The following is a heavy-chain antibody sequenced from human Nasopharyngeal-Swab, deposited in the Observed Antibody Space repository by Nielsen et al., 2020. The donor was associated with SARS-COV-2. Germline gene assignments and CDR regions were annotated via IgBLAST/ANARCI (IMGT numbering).Heavy chain of an antibody. V-gene: IGHV3-21*01. Sequence: WIRQPPGKGLEWVSSISSNGAYTAYADLVEGRFTISRDNAKNSLYLQMNSLRAEDTAVYYCASEGLTPMVLIHFDYWGQGTLVTVSS. CDR2: ISSNGAYT. D-gene: IGHD5-18*01. J-gene: IGHJ4*02. CDR3: ASEGLTPMVLIHFDY.